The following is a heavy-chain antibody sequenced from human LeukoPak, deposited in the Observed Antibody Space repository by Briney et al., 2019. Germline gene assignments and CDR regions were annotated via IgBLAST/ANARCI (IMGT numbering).Heavy chain of an antibody. CDR2: ITGSGGDT. V-gene: IGHV3-23*01. CDR3: AKEGTTVTTPIDY. Sequence: GGSLRLSCAASGFTFNNYALSWVRRPPGKGPEWVSTITGSGGDTYYADSVKGRFTISRDNSKNTLYLQMNSLRAEDTAVYYCAKEGTTVTTPIDYWGQGTLVTVSS. CDR1: GFTFNNYA. D-gene: IGHD4-17*01. J-gene: IGHJ4*02.